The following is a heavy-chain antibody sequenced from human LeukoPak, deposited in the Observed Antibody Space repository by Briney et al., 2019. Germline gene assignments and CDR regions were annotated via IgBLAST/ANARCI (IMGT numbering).Heavy chain of an antibody. CDR3: ARHTLRRVPDY. Sequence: KTSETLSLTCTVSGGSISSSSYYWGWIRQPPGKGLEWIGSIYYSGNTYYNPSLKSRVTTSVDTSKNQFSLKLSSVTAADTAVYYCARHTLRRVPDYWGQGTLVTVSS. J-gene: IGHJ4*02. CDR1: GGSISSSSYY. D-gene: IGHD3-10*01. V-gene: IGHV4-39*01. CDR2: IYYSGNT.